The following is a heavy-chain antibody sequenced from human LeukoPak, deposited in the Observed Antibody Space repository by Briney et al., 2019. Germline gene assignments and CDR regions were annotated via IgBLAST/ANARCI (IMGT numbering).Heavy chain of an antibody. V-gene: IGHV3-48*02. CDR1: GVTLSTYA. D-gene: IGHD2-15*01. Sequence: GGSLRLSCAASGVTLSTYAMSWARQAPGKGLEWISYISSSSTTIYYADSVKGRFTISRDNAKNSLYLQMNSLRDEDTAVYYCARDPRGYCSGTSCSVWGQGTLVTVSS. J-gene: IGHJ4*02. CDR2: ISSSSTTI. CDR3: ARDPRGYCSGTSCSV.